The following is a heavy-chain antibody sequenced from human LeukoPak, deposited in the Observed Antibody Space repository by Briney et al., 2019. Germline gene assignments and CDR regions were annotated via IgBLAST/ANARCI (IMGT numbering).Heavy chain of an antibody. CDR3: AREGIVVVPAAQAPYYYYYMDV. V-gene: IGHV1-2*02. CDR1: GYTFTGYY. D-gene: IGHD2-2*01. CDR2: INPNSGGT. J-gene: IGHJ6*03. Sequence: ASVKVSCKASGYTFTGYYMHWVRQAPGQGLEWMRWINPNSGGTNYAQKFQGRVTMTRDTSISTAYMELSRLRSDDTAVYYCAREGIVVVPAAQAPYYYYYMDVWGKGTTVTVSS.